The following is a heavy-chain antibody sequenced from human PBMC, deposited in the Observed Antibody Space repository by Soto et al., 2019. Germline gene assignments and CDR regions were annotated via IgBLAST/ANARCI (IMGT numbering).Heavy chain of an antibody. J-gene: IGHJ4*02. V-gene: IGHV4-34*01. Sequence: SETLSLTCAVYGGSFSGYYWSWIRQPPGKGLEWIGEINHSGSTNYNPTLKSRVTRSVDTSKNQFSLKLSAGTAADTAVDYCARSEDTAMDFDYWGQGTLVTVSS. CDR2: INHSGST. CDR3: ARSEDTAMDFDY. D-gene: IGHD5-18*01. CDR1: GGSFSGYY.